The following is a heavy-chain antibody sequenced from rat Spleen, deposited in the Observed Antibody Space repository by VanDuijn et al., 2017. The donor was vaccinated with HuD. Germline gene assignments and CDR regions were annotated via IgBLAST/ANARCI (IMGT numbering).Heavy chain of an antibody. CDR1: GFTFSDYN. J-gene: IGHJ4*01. CDR3: ASHRHYSVYVMDA. D-gene: IGHD1-1*01. CDR2: IIYDDSRT. V-gene: IGHV5S10*01. Sequence: EVQLVESDGGLVQPGRSLKLSCAASGFTFSDYNMAWVRQAPKKGLEWVATIIYDDSRTDYRDSVEGRFTISRDNAKNTLYLQMDSLRSEDTATYHCASHRHYSVYVMDAWGQGASVTVSS.